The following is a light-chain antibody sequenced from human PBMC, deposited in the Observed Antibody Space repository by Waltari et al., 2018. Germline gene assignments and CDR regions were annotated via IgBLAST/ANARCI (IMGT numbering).Light chain of an antibody. CDR3: QQYYTTPFT. Sequence: DIVMTQSPDSLAVSLGERATVNCKSSQGGLYSSNNRNYLAWYQQKPGQPPKLLIYWASTRESGVPERFSGSGSGTDFTLTISSLQAEDVAVYYCQQYYTTPFTFGPGTKAEIK. CDR2: WAS. V-gene: IGKV4-1*01. CDR1: QGGLYSSNNRNY. J-gene: IGKJ3*01.